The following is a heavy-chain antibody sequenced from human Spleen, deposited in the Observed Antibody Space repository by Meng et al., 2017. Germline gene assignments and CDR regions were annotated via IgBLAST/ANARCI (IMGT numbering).Heavy chain of an antibody. D-gene: IGHD3-10*01. Sequence: ASVKVSCKASGYTFTDFYMHWVRQAPGQGLEWMGWINPKSGGTKYAQNFQGRVTMTRDTSIGIVYMEMGSLRSDDTAVYYCARMYFGSGSYPDYWGQGTLVTVSS. CDR2: INPKSGGT. CDR3: ARMYFGSGSYPDY. V-gene: IGHV1-2*02. CDR1: GYTFTDFY. J-gene: IGHJ4*02.